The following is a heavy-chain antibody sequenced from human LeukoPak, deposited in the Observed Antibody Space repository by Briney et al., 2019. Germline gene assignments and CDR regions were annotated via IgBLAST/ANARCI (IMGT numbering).Heavy chain of an antibody. J-gene: IGHJ3*02. Sequence: SETLSLTCTVSGGSISSYYWSWIRQPPGKGLEWIGYIYYSGSTNYNPSLKSRVTISVDTFKNQFSLKLSSVTAADTAVYYCARASAAGAFDIWGQGTMVTVSS. CDR2: IYYSGST. CDR1: GGSISSYY. V-gene: IGHV4-59*01. CDR3: ARASAAGAFDI.